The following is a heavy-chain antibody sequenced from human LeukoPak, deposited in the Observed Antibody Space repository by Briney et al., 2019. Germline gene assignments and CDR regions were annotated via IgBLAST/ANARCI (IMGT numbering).Heavy chain of an antibody. CDR3: ARVSDYVGY. V-gene: IGHV4-39*07. J-gene: IGHJ4*02. D-gene: IGHD6-19*01. Sequence: PSETLSLTCTVSGGSISSSSYYWGWFRQPPGKGLEWIGSIYYSGSTYYNPSLKSRVTISVDTSKNQFSLKLSSVTAADTAVYHCARVSDYVGYWGQGTLVTVSS. CDR1: GGSISSSSYY. CDR2: IYYSGST.